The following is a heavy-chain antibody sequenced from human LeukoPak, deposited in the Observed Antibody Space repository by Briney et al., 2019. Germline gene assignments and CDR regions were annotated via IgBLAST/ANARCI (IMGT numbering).Heavy chain of an antibody. CDR2: ISAYNGNT. V-gene: IGHV1-18*01. CDR3: ARDGLRWNLIDY. CDR1: GYTFTSYG. Sequence: ASVQVSCQASGYTFTSYGISWVRPAPGQGLEWMGWISAYNGNTNYAQKLQGRVTMTTDTSTSTAYMELRSLRSDDTAVYYCARDGLRWNLIDYWGQGTLVTVSS. D-gene: IGHD4-23*01. J-gene: IGHJ4*02.